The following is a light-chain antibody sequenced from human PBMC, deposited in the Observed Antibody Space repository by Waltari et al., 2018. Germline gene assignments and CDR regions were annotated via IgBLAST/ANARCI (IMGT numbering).Light chain of an antibody. CDR1: ESVXXX. Sequence: LTQSPXXLSXXPXXRXTLXCXAGESVXXXXAWYXXKPGQXPRPLIYDASHRATGIPAXXXGIXXXTDXTLTISSLEPEDFAVYXCXQRSNXXXLTFGGXTKVXXK. J-gene: IGKJ4*01. CDR3: XQRSNXXXLT. V-gene: IGKV3-11*01. CDR2: DAS.